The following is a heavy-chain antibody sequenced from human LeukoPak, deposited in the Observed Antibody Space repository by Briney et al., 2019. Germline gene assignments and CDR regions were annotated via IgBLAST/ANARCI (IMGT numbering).Heavy chain of an antibody. CDR2: IIPIFGTA. V-gene: IGHV1-69*13. D-gene: IGHD2-21*02. CDR1: GGTFISYA. J-gene: IGHJ4*02. CDR3: ARKGRDYYFDY. Sequence: ASVKVSCKASGGTFISYAISWVRQAPGQGLEWMGGIIPIFGTANYAQKFQGRVTITADESTSTAYMELSSLRSEDTAVYYCARKGRDYYFDYWGQGTLVTVSS.